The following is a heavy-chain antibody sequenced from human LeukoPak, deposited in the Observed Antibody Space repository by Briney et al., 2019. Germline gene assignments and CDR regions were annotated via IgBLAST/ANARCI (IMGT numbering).Heavy chain of an antibody. J-gene: IGHJ4*02. D-gene: IGHD3-3*01. V-gene: IGHV4-30-4*08. Sequence: PSQTVSCNGSGGAGSISSGDYYWSWIRQPPGKGLELIGYIYYSGSTYYNPSRKRRVTISVDTSNNQYSLTLSSVTAADTAVYYCARVQKDFWSGFDYWGQGTLVTVSS. CDR1: AGSISSGDYY. CDR2: IYYSGST. CDR3: ARVQKDFWSGFDY.